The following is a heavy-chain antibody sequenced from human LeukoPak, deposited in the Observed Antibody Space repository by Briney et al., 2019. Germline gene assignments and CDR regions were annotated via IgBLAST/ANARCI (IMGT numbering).Heavy chain of an antibody. D-gene: IGHD3-10*02. J-gene: IGHJ6*04. V-gene: IGHV3-21*01. CDR3: AELGITMIGGV. CDR1: GFTFSSST. CDR2: ISYSGRTK. Sequence: GGSLRLSCAASGFTFSSSTMNWVRQAPGKGLEWVSSISYSGRTKFYVDSVKGRFSISRDNAKNSLYLQMNSLRAEDTAVYYCAELGITMIGGVWGKGTTVTISS.